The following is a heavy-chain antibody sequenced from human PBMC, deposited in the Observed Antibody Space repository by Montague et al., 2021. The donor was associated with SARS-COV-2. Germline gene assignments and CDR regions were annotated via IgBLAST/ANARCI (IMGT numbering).Heavy chain of an antibody. CDR3: ARGYDYVWGSYRYLHWFDP. D-gene: IGHD3-16*02. V-gene: IGHV4-34*01. CDR1: GGSFSGYY. J-gene: IGHJ5*02. Sequence: SETLSLTRAVYGGSFSGYYWSWIRRPPGKGLEWIGEINHSGSTNYNPSLKSRVTISVDTSKNQFSLKLSSVTAADTAVYYCARGYDYVWGSYRYLHWFDPWGQGTLVTVSS. CDR2: INHSGST.